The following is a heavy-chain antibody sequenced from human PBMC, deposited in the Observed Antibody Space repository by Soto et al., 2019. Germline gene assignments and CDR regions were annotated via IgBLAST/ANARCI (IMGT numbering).Heavy chain of an antibody. D-gene: IGHD5-12*01. V-gene: IGHV3-30-3*01. Sequence: GGSLRLSCAASGFTFSSYAMHWVRQAPGKGLEWVAVIAYDGSNKNYADSVKGRFTISRDNSENTLYLQMNSLRAEDTAVYYCARGASIEDGYNYPYYFDYWGQGALVTVSS. J-gene: IGHJ4*02. CDR2: IAYDGSNK. CDR1: GFTFSSYA. CDR3: ARGASIEDGYNYPYYFDY.